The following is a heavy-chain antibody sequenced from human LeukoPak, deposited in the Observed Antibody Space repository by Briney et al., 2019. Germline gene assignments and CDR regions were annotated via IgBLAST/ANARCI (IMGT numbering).Heavy chain of an antibody. J-gene: IGHJ6*03. CDR1: GFTFSSYS. D-gene: IGHD2-15*01. CDR2: ISSSSSYI. CDR3: ARDHELYCSGGSCSRMDV. V-gene: IGHV3-21*01. Sequence: GGSLRLSCAASGFTFSSYSMNWVRQAPGKGLEWVSSISSSSSYIYYADSVKGRFTISRDNAKKSLYLQMNSLRAEDTAMYYCARDHELYCSGGSCSRMDVWGKGTTVTISS.